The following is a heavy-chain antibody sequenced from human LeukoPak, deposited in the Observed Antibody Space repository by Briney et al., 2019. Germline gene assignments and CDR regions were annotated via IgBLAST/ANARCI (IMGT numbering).Heavy chain of an antibody. J-gene: IGHJ6*03. CDR3: ARENIAAADSGIYYYYMDV. CDR1: GYTFTGYY. V-gene: IGHV1-2*02. D-gene: IGHD6-13*01. Sequence: ASVKVSCKASGYTFTGYYMHWVRQATGQGLEWMGWINPNSGGTNYAQKFQGRVTMTRDTSISTAYMELSRLRSDDTAVYYCARENIAAADSGIYYYYMDVRGKGTTVTVSS. CDR2: INPNSGGT.